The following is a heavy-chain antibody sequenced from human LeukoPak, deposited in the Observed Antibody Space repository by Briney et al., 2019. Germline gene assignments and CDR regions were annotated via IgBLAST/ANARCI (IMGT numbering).Heavy chain of an antibody. CDR2: IKQDGNEK. D-gene: IGHD5-24*01. CDR1: GFNFNRYW. CDR3: ARETPDGYDY. Sequence: GGSLRLSCAASGFNFNRYWMNWIRQAPGKGLEWVANIKQDGNEKYYVGSVKGRFTISYDSAKNSLYLQMNSLRAEDTAIFYCARETPDGYDYWGQGTLVTVSS. V-gene: IGHV3-7*01. J-gene: IGHJ4*02.